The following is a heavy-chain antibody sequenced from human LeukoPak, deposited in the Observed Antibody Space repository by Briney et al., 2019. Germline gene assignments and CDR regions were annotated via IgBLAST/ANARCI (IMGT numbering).Heavy chain of an antibody. CDR3: ARVPISCSGGSCYSIAGQDY. D-gene: IGHD2-15*01. CDR2: INPNSGGT. Sequence: ASVKVSCKASGYTFTGYYMHWVRQSPGQGLEWMGWINPNSGGTNYAQKFQGRVTMTRDTSISTAYMELSRLRSDDTAVYYCARVPISCSGGSCYSIAGQDYWGQGTLVTVSS. V-gene: IGHV1-2*02. J-gene: IGHJ4*02. CDR1: GYTFTGYY.